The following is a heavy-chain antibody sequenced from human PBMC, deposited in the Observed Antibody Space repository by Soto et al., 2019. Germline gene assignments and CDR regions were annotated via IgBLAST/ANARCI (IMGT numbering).Heavy chain of an antibody. CDR2: IWYDGSNK. CDR3: AREVLVRGIKYHGMDV. J-gene: IGHJ6*02. D-gene: IGHD3-10*01. Sequence: QVQLVESGGGVVQPGRSLSLSCAASGFTFSSYGIHWVRQAPGKGLEWVAVIWYDGSNKYYADSVKGRFTISRDNSQNTLSRQRNSLRAEDTAVYYCAREVLVRGIKYHGMDVWGQGTTVTVSS. V-gene: IGHV3-33*01. CDR1: GFTFSSYG.